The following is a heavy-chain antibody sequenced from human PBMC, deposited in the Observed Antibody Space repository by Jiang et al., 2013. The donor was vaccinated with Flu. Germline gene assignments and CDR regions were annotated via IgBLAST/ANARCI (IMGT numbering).Heavy chain of an antibody. Sequence: VSCKASGYTFTSYDINWVRQATGQGLEWMGWMNPNSGNTGYAQKFQGRVTMTRNTSISTAYMELSSLRSEDTAVYYCARVTMVRGVITDYWGQGTLVTVSS. CDR3: ARVTMVRGVITDY. V-gene: IGHV1-8*01. D-gene: IGHD3-10*01. CDR1: GYTFTSYD. J-gene: IGHJ4*02. CDR2: MNPNSGNT.